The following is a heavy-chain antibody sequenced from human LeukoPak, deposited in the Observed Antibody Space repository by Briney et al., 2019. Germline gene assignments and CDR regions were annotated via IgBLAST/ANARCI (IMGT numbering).Heavy chain of an antibody. D-gene: IGHD3-9*01. J-gene: IGHJ4*02. CDR2: IRTTAEGAKYA. V-gene: IGHV3-48*02. CDR1: GFSFTDYP. CDR3: ATDQRYAFDY. Sequence: GGSLELSCATSGFSFTDYPMNWVRQAPGKGLEWISNIRTTAEGAKYAYYADSVKGRVTISRDDGKNTLYLHMNSLRDDDTAVYYCATDQRYAFDYWGQGILVTVSS.